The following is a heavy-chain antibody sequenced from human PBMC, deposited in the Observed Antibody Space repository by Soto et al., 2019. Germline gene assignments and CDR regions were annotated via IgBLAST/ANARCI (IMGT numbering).Heavy chain of an antibody. D-gene: IGHD1-26*01. Sequence: QVQLQESGPGLVKPSQTLSLTCTVSGGSISSGGYYWSWIRQHPGKGLEWIGYIYYSGSTYYNPSLKXRXTXSXXTSKNQFSLKLSSVTVADTAVYYCASWVGATSFDYWGQGTLVTVSS. V-gene: IGHV4-31*03. CDR1: GGSISSGGYY. J-gene: IGHJ4*02. CDR3: ASWVGATSFDY. CDR2: IYYSGST.